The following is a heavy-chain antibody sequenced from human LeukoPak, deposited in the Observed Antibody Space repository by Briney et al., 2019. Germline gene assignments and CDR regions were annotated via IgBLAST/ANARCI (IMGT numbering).Heavy chain of an antibody. CDR3: ARGNSYYYDSSGYFDY. J-gene: IGHJ4*02. V-gene: IGHV5-51*01. Sequence: GESLKISCKGSGYSFTSYWIGWVRQMPGKGLEWMGIIYPGDSDTRYSPSFQSQVTISADKSISTAYLQWSSLKASDTAMYYCARGNSYYYDSSGYFDYWGQGTLVTVSS. D-gene: IGHD3-22*01. CDR1: GYSFTSYW. CDR2: IYPGDSDT.